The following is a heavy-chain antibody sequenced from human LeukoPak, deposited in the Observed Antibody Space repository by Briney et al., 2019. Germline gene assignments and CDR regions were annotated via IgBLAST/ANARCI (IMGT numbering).Heavy chain of an antibody. CDR3: AKNMISAGRGTFDI. CDR1: GFTFSSYG. CDR2: IWSNGNNR. Sequence: GGSLRLSCAASGFTFSSYGMHWVRQVPGKGLEWVAVIWSNGNNRYYADFVKGRFTSSRDNSKNSLYLQMNSLRAEDMALYYCAKNMISAGRGTFDIWGQGTMVTVSS. J-gene: IGHJ3*02. D-gene: IGHD3-22*01. V-gene: IGHV3-33*03.